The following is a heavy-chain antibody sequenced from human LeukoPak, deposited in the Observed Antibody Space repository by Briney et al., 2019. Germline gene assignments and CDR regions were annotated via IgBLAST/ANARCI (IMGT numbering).Heavy chain of an antibody. CDR2: INPNSGGT. V-gene: IGHV1-2*06. J-gene: IGHJ4*02. CDR3: ARVYYYDSSGYPR. CDR1: GYTFTGYY. D-gene: IGHD3-22*01. Sequence: LVASVKVSCKASGYTFTGYYMHWVRQAPGQGLEWMGRINPNSGGTNYAQKFQGRVTMTRDTSISTAYMELSRLRSDDTAVYYCARVYYYDSSGYPRWGQGTLVTVSS.